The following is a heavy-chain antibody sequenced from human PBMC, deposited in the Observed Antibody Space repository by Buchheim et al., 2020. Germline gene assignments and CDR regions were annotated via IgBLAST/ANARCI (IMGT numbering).Heavy chain of an antibody. D-gene: IGHD4-17*01. J-gene: IGHJ6*02. CDR2: ISYDGSNS. Sequence: QVQLVESGGGVVQPGRSLRLSCAASGFSFSNYAMHWVRQAPGKGLEWVAVISYDGSNSSYADSVKGRFTISSDNSSNTLYLQMNSLRAEDTAVYHCARVRETTVYYYGLDVWGQGTT. V-gene: IGHV3-30-3*01. CDR1: GFSFSNYA. CDR3: ARVRETTVYYYGLDV.